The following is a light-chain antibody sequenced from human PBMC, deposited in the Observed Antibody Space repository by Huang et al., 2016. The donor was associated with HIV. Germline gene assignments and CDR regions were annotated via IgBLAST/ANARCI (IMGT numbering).Light chain of an antibody. CDR1: QTVLYSSNNKNY. CDR2: GAS. J-gene: IGKJ1*01. Sequence: DIVMTQSPDSLAVSLGERATINCKSSQTVLYSSNNKNYLAWYQQKPGQPPKLLIYGASTRESGVPDRFSGSGSGTDFTLTISSLQAADVAVYYCHQYYRRPWTFGQGTKVEIK. CDR3: HQYYRRPWT. V-gene: IGKV4-1*01.